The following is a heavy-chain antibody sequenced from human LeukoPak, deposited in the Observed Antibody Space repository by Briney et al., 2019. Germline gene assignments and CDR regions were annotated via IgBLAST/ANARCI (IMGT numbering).Heavy chain of an antibody. Sequence: ASVKLCCRASGYTFNAYGVTWGRQVPGQGFEWMGWISPYNGDTNYAQKFQGRVTMTTDTLTSTVFIELRSLRSDDTAVYFCARGGLSGIDGVDYWGQGTLVTVSS. V-gene: IGHV1-18*01. CDR2: ISPYNGDT. CDR1: GYTFNAYG. J-gene: IGHJ4*02. D-gene: IGHD1-26*01. CDR3: ARGGLSGIDGVDY.